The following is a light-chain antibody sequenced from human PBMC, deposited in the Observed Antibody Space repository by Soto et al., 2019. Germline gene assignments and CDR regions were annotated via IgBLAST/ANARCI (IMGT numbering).Light chain of an antibody. Sequence: EIVLTPSPATLSLSPGERATLSCRASQSVSSSYLALYQQKPGQAPRFLIYCASSRATGIPDRFSGSGSGTDFTLTINRLEPEDFALYYCQQYGSSPPTFGQGTKVDI. J-gene: IGKJ1*01. CDR1: QSVSSSY. V-gene: IGKV3-20*01. CDR3: QQYGSSPPT. CDR2: CAS.